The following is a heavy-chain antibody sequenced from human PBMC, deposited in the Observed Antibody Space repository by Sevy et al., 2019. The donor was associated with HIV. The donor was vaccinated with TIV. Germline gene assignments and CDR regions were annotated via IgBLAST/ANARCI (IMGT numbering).Heavy chain of an antibody. CDR2: FDPEDGET. CDR1: GHTLTELS. J-gene: IGHJ4*02. D-gene: IGHD1-26*01. Sequence: ASVKVSCKVSGHTLTELSMHWVRQAPGKGLEWMAGFDPEDGETVYAQNFQGRVTMTEDTSTDTAYMALSSLRSEDTAVYYCAMIDLIVEATNGFDYWGQGSLVTVSS. CDR3: AMIDLIVEATNGFDY. V-gene: IGHV1-24*01.